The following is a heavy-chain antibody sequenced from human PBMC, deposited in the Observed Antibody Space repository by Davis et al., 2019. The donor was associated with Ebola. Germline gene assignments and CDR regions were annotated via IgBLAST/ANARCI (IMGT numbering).Heavy chain of an antibody. Sequence: PGGSLRLSCAASGLSVSDAWMGWVRQAPGKGLEPIGRIKDKIYYGAIDYAAPVKGRFTISRDESKNTVSLRMDSLKTDDTALYYCTTSTVLGGGQGTLVTVSS. CDR3: TTSTVLG. D-gene: IGHD3-16*01. J-gene: IGHJ4*02. CDR2: IKDKIYYGAI. CDR1: GLSVSDAW. V-gene: IGHV3-15*01.